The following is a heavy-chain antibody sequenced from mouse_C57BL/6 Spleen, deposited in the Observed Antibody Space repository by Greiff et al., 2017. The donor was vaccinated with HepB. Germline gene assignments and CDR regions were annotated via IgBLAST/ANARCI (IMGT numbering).Heavy chain of an antibody. V-gene: IGHV1-55*01. CDR2: IYPGSGNT. Sequence: QVQLKQPGAELVKPGASVKMSCKASGYTFTSYWINWVKQRPGQGLEWMGDIYPGSGNTNYNEKFKSKATLTVDTSSSTAYMQLSSLTSEDSAVYCAARVARSAMDVWGQGTSVTVSS. J-gene: IGHJ4*01. CDR1: GYTFTSYW. CDR3: ARVARSAMDV. D-gene: IGHD1-1*01.